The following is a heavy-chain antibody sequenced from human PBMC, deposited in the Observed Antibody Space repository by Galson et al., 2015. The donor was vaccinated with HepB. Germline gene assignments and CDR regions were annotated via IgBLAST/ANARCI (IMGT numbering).Heavy chain of an antibody. D-gene: IGHD1-26*01. CDR3: ARDGDSGSRAYYYYGMDV. J-gene: IGHJ6*02. CDR2: IIPIFGTA. Sequence: SVKVSCKASGGTFSSYAISWVRQAPGQGLEWMGGIIPIFGTANYAQKFQGRVTITADESTSTAYMELSSLRSEDTAVYYCARDGDSGSRAYYYYGMDVWGQGTTVTVSS. CDR1: GGTFSSYA. V-gene: IGHV1-69*13.